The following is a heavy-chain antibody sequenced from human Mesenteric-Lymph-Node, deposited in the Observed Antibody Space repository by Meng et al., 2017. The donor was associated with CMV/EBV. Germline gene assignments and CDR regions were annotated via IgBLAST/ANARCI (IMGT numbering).Heavy chain of an antibody. Sequence: SETLSLTCTVSGGSISSSSYYWGWIRQPPGKGLEWIGSIYYSGSTYYNPSLKSRVTISVDTSKNQFSLKLSSVTAADTAVYYCARVDSSGYGWDYWGQGTLVTVSS. CDR3: ARVDSSGYGWDY. CDR2: IYYSGST. J-gene: IGHJ4*02. CDR1: GGSISSSSYY. D-gene: IGHD3-22*01. V-gene: IGHV4-39*07.